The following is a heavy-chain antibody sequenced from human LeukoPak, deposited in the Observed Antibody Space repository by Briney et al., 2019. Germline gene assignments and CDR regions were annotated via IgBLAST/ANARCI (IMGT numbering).Heavy chain of an antibody. Sequence: GGSLRLSCAASGFTFSSYAMSCVRQAPGKGLEWVSAISGSGGSTYYADSVKGRFTISRDNSKNTLYLQMNSLRAEDTAVYYCAKTETTRTYYDFWSGEPGDYWGQGTLVTVSS. D-gene: IGHD3-3*01. CDR3: AKTETTRTYYDFWSGEPGDY. CDR2: ISGSGGST. CDR1: GFTFSSYA. V-gene: IGHV3-23*01. J-gene: IGHJ4*02.